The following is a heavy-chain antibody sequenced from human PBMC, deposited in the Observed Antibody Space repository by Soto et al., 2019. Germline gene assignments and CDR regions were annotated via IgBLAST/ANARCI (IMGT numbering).Heavy chain of an antibody. D-gene: IGHD3-16*01. CDR3: GRDAGGRGDGAFGI. Sequence: QVQLQESGPGLVKPSETLSLTCTVSGGSISSYHWSWIRQPPGKGLEWIGYIHYTGSTKYNPSLKSRVTISVATSKNQFALKLSSVSAADTAVYDCGRDAGGRGDGAFGIWGQGTLVTVSS. V-gene: IGHV4-59*01. CDR2: IHYTGST. CDR1: GGSISSYH. J-gene: IGHJ3*02.